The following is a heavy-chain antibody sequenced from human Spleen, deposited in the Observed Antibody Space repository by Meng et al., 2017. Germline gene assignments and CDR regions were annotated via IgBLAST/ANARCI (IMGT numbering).Heavy chain of an antibody. D-gene: IGHD1-1*01. Sequence: QVQLQQDGPGLVKPSQTLSLPCAISGYSVSSTTVTWSWIRQSPSRGLEWLGRTYYRSKWYDDYALSVKSRITINPDTSKNQFSLQLNSVTPEDTAVYYCARGVNTGSYVYWFDPWGQGTLVTVSS. CDR1: GYSVSSTTVT. V-gene: IGHV6-1*01. J-gene: IGHJ5*02. CDR2: TYYRSKWYD. CDR3: ARGVNTGSYVYWFDP.